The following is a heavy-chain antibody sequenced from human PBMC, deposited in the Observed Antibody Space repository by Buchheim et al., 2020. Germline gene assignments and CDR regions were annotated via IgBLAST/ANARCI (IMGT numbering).Heavy chain of an antibody. D-gene: IGHD1-26*01. CDR1: SGSVTNGVHY. CDR3: ARIFSGDYALDY. Sequence: QVQLQESGPGLVKPSETLSLTCSVSSGSVTNGVHYWSWIRQPPGKGLEWIGHIYDRGITYYNSSLKSRVTMSLDASKNEFSLKLNSVTAADTALYFCARIFSGDYALDYWGQGIL. V-gene: IGHV4-61*08. J-gene: IGHJ4*02. CDR2: IYDRGIT.